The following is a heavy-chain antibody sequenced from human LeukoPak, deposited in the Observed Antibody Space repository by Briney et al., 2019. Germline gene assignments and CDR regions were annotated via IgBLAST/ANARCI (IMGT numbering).Heavy chain of an antibody. V-gene: IGHV4-34*01. J-gene: IGHJ4*02. CDR3: ARAGAIATVHLDLDH. Sequence: SETLPLTCAVYGGSFSGYYWSWIRQPPGKGLEWIGEINHSGSTNYNPSLKSRVTISVDTSKNQFSLKLSSVTTADTAVYYCARAGAIATVHLDLDHWGRGTQVTVSS. CDR2: INHSGST. CDR1: GGSFSGYY. D-gene: IGHD6-13*01.